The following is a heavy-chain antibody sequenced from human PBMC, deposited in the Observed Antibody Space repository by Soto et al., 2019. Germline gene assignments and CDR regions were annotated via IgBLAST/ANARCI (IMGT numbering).Heavy chain of an antibody. CDR2: IYPGDSDT. V-gene: IGHV5-51*01. CDR3: AASIFYYGMDV. CDR1: GYTFTNYW. J-gene: IGHJ6*02. Sequence: GESLKISCKGSGYTFTNYWIGWVRQMPGKGPEWMGIIYPGDSDTKYNPSFQGQVTISADKSITTTYLQWSSLKASDTAVYYCAASIFYYGMDVWGQGTTVTVSS.